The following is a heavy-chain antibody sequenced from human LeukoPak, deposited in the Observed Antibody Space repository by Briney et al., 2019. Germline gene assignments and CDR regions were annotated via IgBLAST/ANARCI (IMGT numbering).Heavy chain of an antibody. CDR2: ITADNFNT. J-gene: IGHJ3*01. CDR3: ARVRTPFGVVASPDALDV. Sequence: GASVKVSCKASGYTFNSYPLTWVRQAPGVGFEWVGWITADNFNTNYAQKFQGRCTLTKETSTNTAYMEMRSLMSDDTAVYYCARVRTPFGVVASPDALDVWGQGTAVTVSS. CDR1: GYTFNSYP. V-gene: IGHV1-18*01. D-gene: IGHD3-3*01.